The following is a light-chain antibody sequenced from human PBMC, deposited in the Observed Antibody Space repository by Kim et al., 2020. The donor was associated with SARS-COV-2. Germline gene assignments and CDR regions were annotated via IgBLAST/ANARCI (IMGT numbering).Light chain of an antibody. CDR1: QSVSSSY. CDR3: QQYGNSLT. J-gene: IGKJ4*01. V-gene: IGKV3-20*01. Sequence: LSPGERATLSCRASQSVSSSYLAWYQQKPGQAPRLLIYGASSRATGIPDRFSSSVSGTDFTLTISRLEPEDFAVYYCQQYGNSLTFGGGTKVDIK. CDR2: GAS.